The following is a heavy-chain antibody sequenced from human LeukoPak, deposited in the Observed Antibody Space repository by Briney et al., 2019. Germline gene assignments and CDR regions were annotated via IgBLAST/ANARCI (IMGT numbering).Heavy chain of an antibody. CDR1: GFVLSDYG. Sequence: GGSLRLSCAASGFVLSDYGMHWVRQAPGKGLEWVAFVRHDGSNEYYPDSVKGRFTISRDKSKNTLYLHMNSLRAEDTAVYSCAKAGTDGIRDNNYYMDVWGKGTTVTVSS. CDR3: AKAGTDGIRDNNYYMDV. CDR2: VRHDGSNE. V-gene: IGHV3-30*02. J-gene: IGHJ6*03. D-gene: IGHD1-14*01.